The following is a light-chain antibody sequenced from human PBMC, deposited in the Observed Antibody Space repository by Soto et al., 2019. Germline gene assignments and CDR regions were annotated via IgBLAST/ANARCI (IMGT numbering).Light chain of an antibody. CDR2: VNSDGSH. Sequence: QPVLTQSPPASASPGASVNLTCTLINGHNTYAVAWHQQQPGKGPRYLMKVNSDGSHIKGDGTPDRFSGSRSGADWYLIISSLRSEDEADYYCQTWGTDVVFGGGTKVTVL. CDR1: NGHNTYA. V-gene: IGLV4-69*01. J-gene: IGLJ2*01. CDR3: QTWGTDVV.